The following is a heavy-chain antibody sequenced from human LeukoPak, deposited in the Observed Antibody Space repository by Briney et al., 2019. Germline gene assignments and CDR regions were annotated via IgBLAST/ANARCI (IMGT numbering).Heavy chain of an antibody. D-gene: IGHD2-2*01. Sequence: GGSLRLSCAASGFIVSGTYMTWVRQAPGKVLECVSIIYSGGNTYYTDSVKGRFSVSRDNSKNTLYLQMNSLRVDGTAVYYCERGSCSNLRCHDAFDLWRQGTMVPLSS. V-gene: IGHV3-53*01. CDR1: GFIVSGTY. J-gene: IGHJ3*01. CDR3: ERGSCSNLRCHDAFDL. CDR2: IYSGGNT.